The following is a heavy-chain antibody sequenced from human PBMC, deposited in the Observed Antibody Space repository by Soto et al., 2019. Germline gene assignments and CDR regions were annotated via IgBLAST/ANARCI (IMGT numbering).Heavy chain of an antibody. D-gene: IGHD2-21*02. Sequence: ASVKVSCKASGYTFSSYYMNWVLQAPGQGLEWLGIINPSGGYTTYAQRFLGRVTMTSDTSTSTVHMELGSLTSEDTAVYYCARGGGILVVTAPYDHWGQGTLVT. J-gene: IGHJ4*02. CDR1: GYTFSSYY. CDR2: INPSGGYT. CDR3: ARGGGILVVTAPYDH. V-gene: IGHV1-46*03.